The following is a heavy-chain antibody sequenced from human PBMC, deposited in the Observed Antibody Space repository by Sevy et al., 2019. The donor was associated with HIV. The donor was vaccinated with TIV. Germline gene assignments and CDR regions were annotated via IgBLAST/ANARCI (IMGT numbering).Heavy chain of an antibody. J-gene: IGHJ1*01. CDR3: VKAPSAHPSFGVVIFLYFQH. D-gene: IGHD3-3*01. CDR1: GFTFDTFG. V-gene: IGHV3-30*18. CDR2: ISYDGSNK. Sequence: GGSLRLSCAASGFTFDTFGMHWVRQSPGKGLEWVAVISYDGSNKHYADSVKGRFTISRDNSKNTLDLQMDSLRPEDNALYSCVKAPSAHPSFGVVIFLYFQHWGQGTLVTVSS.